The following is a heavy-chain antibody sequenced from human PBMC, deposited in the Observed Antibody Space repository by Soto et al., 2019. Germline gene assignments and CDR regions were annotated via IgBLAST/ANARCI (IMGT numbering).Heavy chain of an antibody. CDR1: GGTFSSYA. J-gene: IGHJ6*02. CDR2: IIPIFGTA. CDR3: ARREEQWLDYYYGMDV. D-gene: IGHD6-19*01. V-gene: IGHV1-69*06. Sequence: SVKVSCKASGGTFSSYAISWVRQAPGQGLEWMGGIIPIFGTANYAQKFQGRVTITADKSTSTAYMELSSLRTEDTAVYYCARREEQWLDYYYGMDVWGQGTTVTVSS.